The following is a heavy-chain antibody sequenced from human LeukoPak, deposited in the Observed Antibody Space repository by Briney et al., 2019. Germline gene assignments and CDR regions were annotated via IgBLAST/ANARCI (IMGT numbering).Heavy chain of an antibody. J-gene: IGHJ4*02. CDR3: ARVARYCTGGVCYRVLDY. CDR1: GYTFTSYD. Sequence: GASVKVSCKASGYTFTSYDINWVRQATGQGLEWMGWMNPNSGNTGYAQKFQGRVTMTRNTSISTAYMELSSLRSEDTAVYYCARVARYCTGGVCYRVLDYWGQGTLVTVSS. CDR2: MNPNSGNT. D-gene: IGHD2-8*02. V-gene: IGHV1-8*01.